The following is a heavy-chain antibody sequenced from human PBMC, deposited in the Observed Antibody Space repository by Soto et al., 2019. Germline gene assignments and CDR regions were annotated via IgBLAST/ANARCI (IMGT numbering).Heavy chain of an antibody. Sequence: SETLSLTCTVSGGSISSGGYYWSWIRQHPGKGLELIGYIYNSGSNYYNPSLKSRVTLSVDKSKYQFSLKLSSVTAADTAVFYCARLDSSGYYPLYYFDYWGQGTLVTVSS. CDR3: ARLDSSGYYPLYYFDY. J-gene: IGHJ4*02. CDR1: GGSISSGGYY. CDR2: IYNSGSN. V-gene: IGHV4-31*09. D-gene: IGHD3-22*01.